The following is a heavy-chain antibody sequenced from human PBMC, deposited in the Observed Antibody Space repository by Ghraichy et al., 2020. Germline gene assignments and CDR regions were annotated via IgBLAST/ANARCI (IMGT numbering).Heavy chain of an antibody. D-gene: IGHD3-22*01. CDR1: GFTFRSYG. CDR3: AKDLYDYDSSGYYWIFDF. CDR2: ISYDGREK. V-gene: IGHV3-30*18. Sequence: GGSLRLSCGASGFTFRSYGMHWVRQAPGKGLEWVAVISYDGREKHHADSVKGRFTISRDNSENTVYLQMNSLRAEDTAVYYCAKDLYDYDSSGYYWIFDFWGKGSLVTVSS. J-gene: IGHJ4*02.